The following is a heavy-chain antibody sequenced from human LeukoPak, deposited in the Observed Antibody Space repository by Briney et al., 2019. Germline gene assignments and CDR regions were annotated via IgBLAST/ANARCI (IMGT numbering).Heavy chain of an antibody. Sequence: SETLSLTCTVSGGSISSYYWSWIRQPPGKGLEWIGYIYYSGSPNYNPSLKSRVTISVDTSNNQFSLKLSSVTAADTAVYYCAKHRGRMDNLDSWGLGILVTVSS. CDR3: AKHRGRMDNLDS. D-gene: IGHD3-16*01. CDR2: IYYSGSP. V-gene: IGHV4-59*08. CDR1: GGSISSYY. J-gene: IGHJ4*02.